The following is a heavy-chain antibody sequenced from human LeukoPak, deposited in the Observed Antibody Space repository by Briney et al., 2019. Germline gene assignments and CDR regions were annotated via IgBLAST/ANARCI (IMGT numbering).Heavy chain of an antibody. CDR3: ARAGDCSGGSCYYYGMDV. Sequence: ASVTVSCKASGYTFTSYYMHWVRQAPGQGLEWMGIINPSGGSTSYARKFQGRVTMTRDTSTSTVYMELSSLRSEDTAVYYCARAGDCSGGSCYYYGMDVWGQGTTVTVSS. D-gene: IGHD2-15*01. V-gene: IGHV1-46*01. CDR1: GYTFTSYY. CDR2: INPSGGST. J-gene: IGHJ6*02.